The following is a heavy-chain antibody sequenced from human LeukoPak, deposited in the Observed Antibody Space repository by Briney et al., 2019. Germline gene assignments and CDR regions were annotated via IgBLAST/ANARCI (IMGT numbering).Heavy chain of an antibody. J-gene: IGHJ4*02. Sequence: SQTLSLTCAISGDSVSSNSAAWNWIRQSPSRGLEWLGRTYYRSKWYNDYAVSVKSRITINPDTSKNQFSLQLNSVTPGDTAVYYCARDRYYDSSGSTYFDYWGQGTLVTVSS. CDR3: ARDRYYDSSGSTYFDY. CDR1: GDSVSSNSAA. CDR2: TYYRSKWYN. D-gene: IGHD3-22*01. V-gene: IGHV6-1*01.